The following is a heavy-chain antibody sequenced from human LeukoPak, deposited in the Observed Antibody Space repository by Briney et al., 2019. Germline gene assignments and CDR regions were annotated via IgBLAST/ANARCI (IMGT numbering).Heavy chain of an antibody. CDR1: GGTFSSYA. V-gene: IGHV1-69*13. CDR3: ARGGLGPRENFDY. CDR2: IIPIFGTA. Sequence: SVKVSCKASGGTFSSYAISWVRQAPGQGLEWMGGIIPIFGTANYAQKFQGRVTITADESTSTAYMELSSLRSEDTAVYYCARGGLGPRENFDYWGQGTLVTVSS. D-gene: IGHD6-19*01. J-gene: IGHJ4*02.